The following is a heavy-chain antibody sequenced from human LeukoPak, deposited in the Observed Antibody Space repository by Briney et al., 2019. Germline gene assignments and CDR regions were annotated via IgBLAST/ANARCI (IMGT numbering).Heavy chain of an antibody. CDR2: IYYSGST. D-gene: IGHD3-3*01. CDR3: ARRSRWSGAPFDY. J-gene: IGHJ4*02. V-gene: IGHV4-39*01. CDR1: GGSISSSSYY. Sequence: PSENLSLTCTVSGGSISSSSYYWGWIRQPPGKGLEWIGSIYYSGSTYYNPSLKSRVTISVDTSKNQFSLKLSSVTAADTAVYYCARRSRWSGAPFDYWGQGTLVTVSS.